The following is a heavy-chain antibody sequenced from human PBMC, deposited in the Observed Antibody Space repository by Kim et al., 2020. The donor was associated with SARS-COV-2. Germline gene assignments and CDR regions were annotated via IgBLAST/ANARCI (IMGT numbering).Heavy chain of an antibody. CDR3: ARPRYGDYGTTYFDY. V-gene: IGHV4-39*01. D-gene: IGHD4-17*01. Sequence: PSLQSRVTIAVDTSKNQFSRKLSSVTAADTAVYYCARPRYGDYGTTYFDYWGQGTLVTVSS. J-gene: IGHJ4*02.